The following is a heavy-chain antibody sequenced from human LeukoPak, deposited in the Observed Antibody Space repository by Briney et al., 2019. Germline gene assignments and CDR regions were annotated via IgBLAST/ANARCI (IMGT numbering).Heavy chain of an antibody. J-gene: IGHJ4*02. D-gene: IGHD3-10*01. CDR2: IYSGGST. V-gene: IGHV3-53*01. Sequence: PGGSLRLSCAASGFTASSNYMSWVRQAPGKGLEWVSVIYSGGSTYYADSVKGRFTISRDNSKNTLYLQMNSPRAEDTAVYYCARVGITKNFDYWGQGTLVTVSS. CDR3: ARVGITKNFDY. CDR1: GFTASSNY.